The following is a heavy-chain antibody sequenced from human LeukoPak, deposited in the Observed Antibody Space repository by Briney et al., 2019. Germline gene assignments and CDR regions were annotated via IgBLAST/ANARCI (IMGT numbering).Heavy chain of an antibody. V-gene: IGHV3-23*01. Sequence: PGGSLRLSCAASGFIFKNYAMSWVRQAPGKGLEWVSAISGSGGSTYYADSVKGRFTISRDNSKNTLYLQMYSLRAEDTAVYYCATYSVSWGWLDPWGQGILVTVS. D-gene: IGHD6-13*01. CDR1: GFIFKNYA. CDR3: ATYSVSWGWLDP. CDR2: ISGSGGST. J-gene: IGHJ5*02.